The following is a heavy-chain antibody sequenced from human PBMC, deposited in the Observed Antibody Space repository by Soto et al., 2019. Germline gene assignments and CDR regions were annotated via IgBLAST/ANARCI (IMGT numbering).Heavy chain of an antibody. V-gene: IGHV4-4*02. CDR3: AGDLNVGYGDFEGGSFDI. D-gene: IGHD4-17*01. Sequence: SETLSLTCAVSSGSISSSNWWSWVRQPPGKGLEWIGEIYHSGSTNYNPSLKSRVTISVDKSKNQFSLKLSSVTAADTAVYYCAGDLNVGYGDFEGGSFDIWGQGTMVTVSS. CDR2: IYHSGST. CDR1: SGSISSSNW. J-gene: IGHJ3*02.